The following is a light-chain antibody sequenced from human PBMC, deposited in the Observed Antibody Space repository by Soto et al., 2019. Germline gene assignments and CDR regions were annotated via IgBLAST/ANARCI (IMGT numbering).Light chain of an antibody. CDR1: QSVGIN. J-gene: IGKJ1*01. CDR2: GAS. Sequence: EVVMTHSPAILSVSPGEIATLSCGASQSVGINVAWYQQKPGQAPRLLIYGASTRATGSPDRFSASGSATEFTLTISSLQSEDFAVYYCQQYNDCPRTFGHGTKVDIK. V-gene: IGKV3-15*01. CDR3: QQYNDCPRT.